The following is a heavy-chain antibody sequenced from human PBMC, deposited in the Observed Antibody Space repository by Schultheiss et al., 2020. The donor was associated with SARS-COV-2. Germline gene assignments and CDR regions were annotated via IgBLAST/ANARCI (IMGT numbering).Heavy chain of an antibody. D-gene: IGHD6-13*01. CDR2: IYYSGST. CDR3: ARQGGQYSSSWINRDYYYGMDV. J-gene: IGHJ6*02. Sequence: SETLSLTCAVSGGSISSSNWWSWVRQPPGKGLEWIGSIYYSGSTYYNPSLKSRVTISVDTSKNQFSLKLSSVTAADTAVYYCARQGGQYSSSWINRDYYYGMDVWGQGTTVTVSS. V-gene: IGHV4-4*02. CDR1: GGSISSSNW.